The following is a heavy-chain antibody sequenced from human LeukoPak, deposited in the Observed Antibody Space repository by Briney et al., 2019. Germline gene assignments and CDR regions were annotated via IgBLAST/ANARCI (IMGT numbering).Heavy chain of an antibody. D-gene: IGHD2-2*01. CDR2: ISGSSGNR. CDR3: ARDPAVVPDAVNWFDP. Sequence: PGGSLRLSCAASGFTFSYYSMNWVRQAPGKGLEWVSSISGSSGNRYYEDSVKGRFTISRDNAKNSLFLQMNSLRAEDTAVYYCARDPAVVPDAVNWFDPWGQGILVTVSS. V-gene: IGHV3-21*01. J-gene: IGHJ5*02. CDR1: GFTFSYYS.